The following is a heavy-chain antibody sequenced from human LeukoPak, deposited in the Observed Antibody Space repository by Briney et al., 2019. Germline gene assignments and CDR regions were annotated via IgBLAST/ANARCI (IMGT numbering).Heavy chain of an antibody. Sequence: GGALGLSFAASGFPFSSYSMNWVRPAPGKGLEWGSSISSTSSYIYSADSVKGRFTISRDNAKNSLYLLMNSLSAEDTAVYYCARVVNEKINSGYYSDYWGQGTLVTVSS. CDR1: GFPFSSYS. CDR2: ISSTSSYI. CDR3: ARVVNEKINSGYYSDY. D-gene: IGHD3-22*01. J-gene: IGHJ4*02. V-gene: IGHV3-21*01.